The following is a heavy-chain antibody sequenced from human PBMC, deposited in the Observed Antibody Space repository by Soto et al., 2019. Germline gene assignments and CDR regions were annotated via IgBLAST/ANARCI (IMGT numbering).Heavy chain of an antibody. Sequence: QVQLVESGGGLVEPGGSLRLSCAASGLSFSDYYMSWIRQAPGKGLEWVSCISSSTSHANYADSVKGRFTIYSDNAKNSLSLEMNSLSADDTAVYYCARELLLQFLTTNGYWYFDLWGRGTMVTVSS. D-gene: IGHD1-1*01. CDR1: GLSFSDYY. CDR2: ISSSTSHA. J-gene: IGHJ2*01. V-gene: IGHV3-11*05. CDR3: ARELLLQFLTTNGYWYFDL.